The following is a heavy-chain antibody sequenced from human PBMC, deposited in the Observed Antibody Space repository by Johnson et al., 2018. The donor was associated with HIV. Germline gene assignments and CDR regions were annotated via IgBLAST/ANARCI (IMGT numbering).Heavy chain of an antibody. CDR1: GFTFSDYY. Sequence: QMLLVESGGGLVKPGGSLRLSCAASGFTFSDYYMSWIRQAPGKGLEWVSYISSSGSTIYYADSVKGRFTISRDNAKNSLYLQMNSLRAEDTALYYCARDIFYTDTAFDIWGQGTMFTVSS. J-gene: IGHJ3*02. CDR2: ISSSGSTI. V-gene: IGHV3-11*01. CDR3: ARDIFYTDTAFDI.